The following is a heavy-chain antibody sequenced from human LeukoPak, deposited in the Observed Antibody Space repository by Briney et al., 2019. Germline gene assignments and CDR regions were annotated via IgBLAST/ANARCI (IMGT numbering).Heavy chain of an antibody. CDR3: ARIPEADAFDI. V-gene: IGHV3-7*05. D-gene: IGHD2-2*02. CDR1: GFTFSRKT. Sequence: GGSLRLSCAASGFTFSRKTMNWVRQAPGKGLEWVANIKRDGSEKHYVDSVKGRFTLSRDNAKNSLFLQMNSLRAEDTAVYYCARIPEADAFDIWGQGTMVTVSS. J-gene: IGHJ3*02. CDR2: IKRDGSEK.